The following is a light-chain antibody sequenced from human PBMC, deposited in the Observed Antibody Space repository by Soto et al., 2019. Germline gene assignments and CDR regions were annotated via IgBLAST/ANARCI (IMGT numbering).Light chain of an antibody. J-gene: IGLJ3*02. CDR1: SSNIGNNY. CDR3: GTWDSSLSVS. CDR2: ENN. Sequence: QSVLTQPPSVSAAPGQKVTISCSGSSSNIGNNYVSWYQQLPGTAPKLLIYENNKRPSGIPDRFSGSKSGTSATLGITGLQTGDEADYYCGTWDSSLSVSFGGGIKVTVL. V-gene: IGLV1-51*02.